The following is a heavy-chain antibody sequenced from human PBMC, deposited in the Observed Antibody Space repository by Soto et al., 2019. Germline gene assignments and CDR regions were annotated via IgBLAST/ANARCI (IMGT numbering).Heavy chain of an antibody. J-gene: IGHJ5*02. V-gene: IGHV1-8*01. Sequence: ASVKVSCKASGYTFTSYDINWVRQATGQGLEWMGWMNPNSGNTGYAQKFQGRVTMTRNTSISTAYMELSSPRSEDTAVYYCARSGPSIAAADWFNPWGQGTLVTVSS. CDR2: MNPNSGNT. CDR1: GYTFTSYD. D-gene: IGHD6-13*01. CDR3: ARSGPSIAAADWFNP.